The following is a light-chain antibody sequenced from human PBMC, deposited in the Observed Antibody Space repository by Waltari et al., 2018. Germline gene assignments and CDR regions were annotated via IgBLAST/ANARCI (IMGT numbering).Light chain of an antibody. CDR3: QVWDTSGDHVV. V-gene: IGLV3-21*04. CDR2: SYC. Sequence: SYVLTQPPSVSVAPGQTASITCEGNKVGSNSVHWYQKKPGQAPVGVIFSYCDRPSGIPARFGGSNSENTATLTITRVEAGYEADYYCQVWDTSGDHVVFGGGTKLTVL. CDR1: KVGSNS. J-gene: IGLJ2*01.